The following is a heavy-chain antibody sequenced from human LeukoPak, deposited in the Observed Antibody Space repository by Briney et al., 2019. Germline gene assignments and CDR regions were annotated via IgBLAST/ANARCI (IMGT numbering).Heavy chain of an antibody. V-gene: IGHV3-23*01. D-gene: IGHD2-2*01. CDR2: ITGSGGTT. CDR3: AKGRYCDSTTCAYHGLDV. Sequence: PGGSLRLSCAASGLTFSNYAMSWVRRAPGKGLEWVSTITGSGGTTNYADSVKGRFTISRDNSKNTLSLQVNSLSAEDTAVYYCAKGRYCDSTTCAYHGLDVWGQGTTVTVSS. J-gene: IGHJ6*02. CDR1: GLTFSNYA.